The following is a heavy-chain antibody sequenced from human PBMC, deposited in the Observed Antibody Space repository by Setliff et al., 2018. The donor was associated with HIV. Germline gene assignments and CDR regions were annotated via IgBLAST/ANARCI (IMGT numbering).Heavy chain of an antibody. D-gene: IGHD3-22*01. J-gene: IGHJ6*02. CDR2: ISWKSGSL. Sequence: GGSLRLSCAASGFIFDDYAMHWVRQAPEKGLEWVSGISWKSGSLGYADSVKVRFTISRDNSKNTLYLQINSLRAEDTAVYYCARRPPDSYDSNGFRWYHYGMDVWGQGTTVTVSS. CDR1: GFIFDDYA. CDR3: ARRPPDSYDSNGFRWYHYGMDV. V-gene: IGHV3-9*01.